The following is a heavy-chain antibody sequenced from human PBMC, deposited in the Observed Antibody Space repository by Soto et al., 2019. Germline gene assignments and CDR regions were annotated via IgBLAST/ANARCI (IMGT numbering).Heavy chain of an antibody. CDR1: GFTFSSYW. Sequence: PGGSLRLSCAASGFTFSSYWMSWVRQAPGKGLEWVANIKQDGSEKYYVDSVKGRFTISRDDAKNSLSLQMNSLRAEDTAVYYCARVRSYSYGQGYGMDVWGQGTTVTVSS. J-gene: IGHJ6*02. D-gene: IGHD5-18*01. CDR3: ARVRSYSYGQGYGMDV. CDR2: IKQDGSEK. V-gene: IGHV3-7*01.